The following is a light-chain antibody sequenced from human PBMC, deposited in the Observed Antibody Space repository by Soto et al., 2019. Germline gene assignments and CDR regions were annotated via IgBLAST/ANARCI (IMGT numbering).Light chain of an antibody. V-gene: IGLV2-14*01. CDR2: EVS. Sequence: QSALTQPASVSGSPGQSITISCTGTSSDVGGYNYVSWFQQHPGKAPKLMIYEVSDRPSGVSNRFSGSKSGNTASLTISGLQAEDEADYYSSSYTSSSSYVLGTGTKLTVL. J-gene: IGLJ1*01. CDR1: SSDVGGYNY. CDR3: SSYTSSSSYV.